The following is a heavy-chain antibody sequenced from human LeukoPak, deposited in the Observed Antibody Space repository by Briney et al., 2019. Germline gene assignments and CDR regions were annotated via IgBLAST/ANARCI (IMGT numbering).Heavy chain of an antibody. CDR1: ELTFSSYG. CDR3: ARDNCGGDCYSFGY. Sequence: QSAKSLRLSCEATELTFSSYGMHWDRQAPGKGLERVAVIWYDGSNKYYADSVKGRFTISRDNSKNTLYLQMNSLRAEDTAVYYCARDNCGGDCYSFGYWGQGTLVTVSS. CDR2: IWYDGSNK. D-gene: IGHD2-21*02. V-gene: IGHV3-33*01. J-gene: IGHJ4*02.